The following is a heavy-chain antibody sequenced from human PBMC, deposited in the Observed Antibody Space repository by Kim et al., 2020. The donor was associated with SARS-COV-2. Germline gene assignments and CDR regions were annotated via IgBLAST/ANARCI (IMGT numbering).Heavy chain of an antibody. J-gene: IGHJ4*02. D-gene: IGHD5-18*01. CDR1: GFTFSSYA. CDR2: ISGSGGST. CDR3: AKARGYSYGSTLEPIDY. Sequence: GGSLRLSCAASGFTFSSYAMSWVRQAPGKGLEWVSAISGSGGSTYYADSVKGRFTISRDNSKNTLYLQMNSLRAEDTAVYYCAKARGYSYGSTLEPIDYWGQGTLVTVSS. V-gene: IGHV3-23*01.